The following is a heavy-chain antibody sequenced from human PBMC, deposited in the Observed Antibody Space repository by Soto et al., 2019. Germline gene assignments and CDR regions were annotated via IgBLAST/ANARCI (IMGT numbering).Heavy chain of an antibody. V-gene: IGHV3-21*01. J-gene: IGHJ5*02. CDR2: ISSNSAYI. Sequence: PWGSLRLSCAASGFAFLSFTINFFRQSPCKGLEWVSTISSNSAYIYYTDALRGRFTISRDNAKNSLHLQMNSLRAEDTAVYYCTRDASRDSSARGWFDPWGPGTLVTVSS. CDR3: TRDASRDSSARGWFDP. D-gene: IGHD6-13*01. CDR1: GFAFLSFT.